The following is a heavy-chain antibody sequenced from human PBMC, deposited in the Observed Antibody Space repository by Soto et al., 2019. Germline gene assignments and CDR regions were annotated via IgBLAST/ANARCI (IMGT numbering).Heavy chain of an antibody. J-gene: IGHJ4*02. V-gene: IGHV4-39*01. CDR1: GGSISSSSYY. Sequence: PSETLSLTCTVSGGSISSSSYYWGWIRQPPGKGLEWIGSIYYSGSTYYNPSLKSRVTISVDTSKNQFSLKLSSVTAADTAVYYCARPQRWLQFPFDYWGQGTLVTVSS. CDR2: IYYSGST. D-gene: IGHD5-12*01. CDR3: ARPQRWLQFPFDY.